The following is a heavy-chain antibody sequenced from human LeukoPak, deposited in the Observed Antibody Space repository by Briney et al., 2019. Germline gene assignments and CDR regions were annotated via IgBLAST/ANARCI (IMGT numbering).Heavy chain of an antibody. D-gene: IGHD5-18*01. CDR1: ASSISSGEYY. J-gene: IGHJ2*01. V-gene: IGHV4-31*03. CDR3: ARDLLDTSMVHYWYFDL. Sequence: SQTLSLTCTVSASSISSGEYYWSWIRQPPGKGLEWIGYIYYNRSTYYNPSLKSRVSISVDTSKNQFSLKLSSVTAADTAVYYCARDLLDTSMVHYWYFDLWGRGTLVTVSS. CDR2: IYYNRST.